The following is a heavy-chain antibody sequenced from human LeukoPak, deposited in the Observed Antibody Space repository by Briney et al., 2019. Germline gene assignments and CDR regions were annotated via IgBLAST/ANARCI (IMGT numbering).Heavy chain of an antibody. D-gene: IGHD3-22*01. CDR1: GFTFTSSA. V-gene: IGHV1-58*02. Sequence: ASVKVSCKASGFTFTSSAMQWVRQARRQRLEWIGWIVVGSGNTNYAQKFQERVTITRDMSTSTAYMELSSLRSEDTAVYYCAAVGSYYDSSGYYDVGDWGQGTLVTVSS. CDR3: AAVGSYYDSSGYYDVGD. J-gene: IGHJ4*02. CDR2: IVVGSGNT.